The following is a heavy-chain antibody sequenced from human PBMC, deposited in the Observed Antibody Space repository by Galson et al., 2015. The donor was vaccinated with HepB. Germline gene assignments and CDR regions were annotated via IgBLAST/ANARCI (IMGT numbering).Heavy chain of an antibody. Sequence: SLRLSCAASGFTFSSFAMHWVRQAPGKGLEWVAVISYDGTNKYYADSVKGRFTISRDNSKNALYLQMNSLRPEDTAVYYCARGEAYDYWGQGALVTVSS. CDR1: GFTFSSFA. CDR3: ARGEAYDY. J-gene: IGHJ4*02. V-gene: IGHV3-30-3*01. CDR2: ISYDGTNK.